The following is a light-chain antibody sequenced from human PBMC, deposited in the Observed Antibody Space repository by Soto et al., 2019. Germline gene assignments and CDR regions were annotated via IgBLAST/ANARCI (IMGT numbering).Light chain of an antibody. CDR3: AAWDDSLSVYV. V-gene: IGLV1-44*01. CDR1: SYNIGSNT. Sequence: QSVLTQPPSASGAPGQRVTISCSGSSYNIGSNTVNWYQQLPGTAPKLLMSTSNQRPSGVPDRFSGSKSGTTAALAISGLQSEDEADYYSAAWDDSLSVYVFGTGTNVTVL. J-gene: IGLJ1*01. CDR2: TSN.